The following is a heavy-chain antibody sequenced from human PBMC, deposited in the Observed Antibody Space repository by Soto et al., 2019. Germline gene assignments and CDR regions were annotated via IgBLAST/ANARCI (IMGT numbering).Heavy chain of an antibody. D-gene: IGHD5-12*01. CDR2: INHSGST. V-gene: IGHV4-34*01. CDR1: GGSFSGYY. CDR3: ARKNGYVFWFDP. Sequence: PSETLSLTCAVYGGSFSGYYWSWIRQPPGKGLEWIGEINHSGSTNYNPSLKSRVTISVDTSKNQFSLKLSSVTAADTAVYYCARKNGYVFWFDPWGQGTLVTVSS. J-gene: IGHJ5*02.